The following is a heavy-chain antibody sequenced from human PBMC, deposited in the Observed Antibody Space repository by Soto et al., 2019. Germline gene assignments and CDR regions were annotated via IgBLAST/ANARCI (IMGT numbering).Heavy chain of an antibody. D-gene: IGHD4-17*01. CDR3: AKLTYGDPVDY. CDR2: VNSNGGST. V-gene: IGHV3-23*01. Sequence: EVQLLESGGGLVQPGGSLRLSCAASGFTFSRYAMNWVRQAPGKGLEWVSTVNSNGGSTSYADSVKGRFTISRDNSENTLYLQMNSLRAEDTAVYYCAKLTYGDPVDYWGQGPLVTVSS. J-gene: IGHJ4*02. CDR1: GFTFSRYA.